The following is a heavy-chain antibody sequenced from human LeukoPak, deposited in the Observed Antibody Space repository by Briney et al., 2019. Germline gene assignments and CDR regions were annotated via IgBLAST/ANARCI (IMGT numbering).Heavy chain of an antibody. CDR3: ARYNWNYAAVDY. D-gene: IGHD1-7*01. Sequence: GGSLRLSCAASGFTFDNYGMTWVRQAPGKGLEWVSSINWNGASTGYADSMKGRFTISRDNAKNSLYLQMNSLRPEDTAVYYCARYNWNYAAVDYWGQGTLVTVSS. J-gene: IGHJ4*02. V-gene: IGHV3-20*04. CDR2: INWNGAST. CDR1: GFTFDNYG.